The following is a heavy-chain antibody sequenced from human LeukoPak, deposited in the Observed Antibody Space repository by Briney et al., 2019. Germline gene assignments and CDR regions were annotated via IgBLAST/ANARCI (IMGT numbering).Heavy chain of an antibody. Sequence: PGGSLRLSCAASGFTFSDYYMSWIRQAPGKGLEWVSYISSSGSTIYYADSVKGRFTISRDNAKNSLYLQMNSLRAEDTAVYYCARDYYGSGSYDGDTYFDYWGQGTLVTVSS. J-gene: IGHJ4*02. CDR2: ISSSGSTI. V-gene: IGHV3-11*01. CDR1: GFTFSDYY. D-gene: IGHD3-10*01. CDR3: ARDYYGSGSYDGDTYFDY.